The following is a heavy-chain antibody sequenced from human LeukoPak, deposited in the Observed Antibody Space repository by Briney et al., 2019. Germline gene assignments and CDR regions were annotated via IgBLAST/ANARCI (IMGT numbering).Heavy chain of an antibody. CDR3: ARDLDGSGSYYTDY. CDR1: AYTFSNYG. D-gene: IGHD3-10*01. CDR2: ISAYNGNT. Sequence: GASVKVSCTTSAYTFSNYGFNWVRQAPGQGREWMGWISAYNGNTKHAQKFQGRFTMTTDTSTSTAYMELRSLSSDDTAVYYCARDLDGSGSYYTDYWGQGTLVTVSS. V-gene: IGHV1-18*01. J-gene: IGHJ4*02.